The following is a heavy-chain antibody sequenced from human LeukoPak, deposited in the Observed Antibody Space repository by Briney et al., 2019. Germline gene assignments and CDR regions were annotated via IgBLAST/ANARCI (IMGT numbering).Heavy chain of an antibody. CDR2: INYSGNT. CDR3: TRATGYGLIDY. D-gene: IGHD3-9*01. J-gene: IGHJ4*02. Sequence: SETLSLTCTVYGGSISDYYWGWLRQAPGKGLEWIGSINYSGNTYYNPSLKSRVTISLDTSKNQFSLNMFSVTAADTAMYYCTRATGYGLIDYWGQGTLVTVSS. V-gene: IGHV4-39*07. CDR1: GGSISDYY.